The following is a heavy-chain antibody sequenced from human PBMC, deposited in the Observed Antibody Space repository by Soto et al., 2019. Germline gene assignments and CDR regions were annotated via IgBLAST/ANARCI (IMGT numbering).Heavy chain of an antibody. Sequence: PGGSLRLSCAASGFTFSSYGMHWVLQAPCKGLEWVAVISYDGSNKYYADSVKGRFTISRDNSKNTLYLQMNSLRAEDTAVYYCAKEGGYYDSSCYYYGDYFDYWGQGTLVTVSS. CDR2: ISYDGSNK. V-gene: IGHV3-30*18. CDR1: GFTFSSYG. D-gene: IGHD3-22*01. CDR3: AKEGGYYDSSCYYYGDYFDY. J-gene: IGHJ4*02.